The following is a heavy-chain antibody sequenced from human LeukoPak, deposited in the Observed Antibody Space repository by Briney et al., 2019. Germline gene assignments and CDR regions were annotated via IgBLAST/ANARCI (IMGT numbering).Heavy chain of an antibody. V-gene: IGHV4-39*01. CDR1: RGPISSRSDY. CDR2: VYHSGGI. Sequence: SETLSLTCTVSRGPISSRSDYWWAWIRQPPGQGLEWIGSVYHSGGIYYNPSLKSRLTISVDTSKDHFSLNLASVTAADTAVYYCARQRAHGTWAFDYWGQGTLLTVSS. D-gene: IGHD1-26*01. J-gene: IGHJ4*02. CDR3: ARQRAHGTWAFDY.